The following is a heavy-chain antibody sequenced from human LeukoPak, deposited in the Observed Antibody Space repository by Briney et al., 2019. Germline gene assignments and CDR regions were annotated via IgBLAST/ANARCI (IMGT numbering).Heavy chain of an antibody. CDR1: GGSDSSDY. CDR3: ARSASAPWGI. CDR2: IYYSGST. V-gene: IGHV4-59*02. J-gene: IGHJ3*02. D-gene: IGHD1-26*01. Sequence: SQTLSLTCTFSGGSDSSDYWSWIGQPPGKVLEKIGYIYYSGSTNSHPSLKNQVTMSVDTCKNQFSLKLSSVTAADTAVYYCARSASAPWGIWGQGTMVTVSS.